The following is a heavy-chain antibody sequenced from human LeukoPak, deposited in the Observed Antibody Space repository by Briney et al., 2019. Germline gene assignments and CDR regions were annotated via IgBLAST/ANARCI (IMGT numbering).Heavy chain of an antibody. CDR3: ARQDFGSGILPGY. CDR2: IYYSGST. D-gene: IGHD3-10*01. V-gene: IGHV4-39*01. CDR1: GASITRSTYY. Sequence: SETLSLTCTVSGASITRSTYYWGWIRQPPGKGLEWIGCIYYSGSTYYNPSLKSRVTLSIDTSKSQFSLRLSSVTAADTAVYYCARQDFGSGILPGYWGQGTLVTVSS. J-gene: IGHJ4*02.